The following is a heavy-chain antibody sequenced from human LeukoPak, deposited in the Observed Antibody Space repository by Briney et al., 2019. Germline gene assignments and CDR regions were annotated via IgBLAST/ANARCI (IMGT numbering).Heavy chain of an antibody. J-gene: IGHJ6*02. CDR1: GFTFSSYA. CDR3: TSRGDFWSGYWAMNV. Sequence: GGSLRLSCAASGFTFSSYAMHWVRQAPGKGLEWVSSISSTSSYIYYADSVKGRFTLSRDNAKNSIYLQMDSLRAEDTAVYYCTSRGDFWSGYWAMNVWGQGTTVIVSS. V-gene: IGHV3-21*01. D-gene: IGHD3-3*01. CDR2: ISSTSSYI.